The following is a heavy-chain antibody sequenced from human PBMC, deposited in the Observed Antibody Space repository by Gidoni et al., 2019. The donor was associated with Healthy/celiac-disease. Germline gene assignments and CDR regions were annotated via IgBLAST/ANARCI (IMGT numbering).Heavy chain of an antibody. CDR1: SWCSYA. D-gene: IGHD1-26*01. CDR3: ASLVGSYYYYYYMDV. Sequence: SWCSYAISWVRQAPGQGLEWMGGIIPIFGTANYAQKFQGRVTITADESTSTAYMERSSLGSEDTAVYYCASLVGSYYYYYYMDVWGKGTTVTVSS. J-gene: IGHJ6*03. V-gene: IGHV1-69*01. CDR2: IIPIFGTA.